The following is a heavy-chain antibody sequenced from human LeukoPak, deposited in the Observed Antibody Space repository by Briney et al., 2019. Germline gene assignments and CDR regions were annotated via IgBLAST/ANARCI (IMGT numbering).Heavy chain of an antibody. V-gene: IGHV3-30*04. CDR1: GFTFSSYA. D-gene: IGHD5-12*01. J-gene: IGHJ4*02. CDR3: AKMLATIGFGHYFDY. Sequence: GGSLRLSCAAFGFTFSSYAMHWVRQAPGKGLEWVAVISYDGSNKYYADSVKGRFTISRDNSKNTLYLQMNSLRAEDTAVYYCAKMLATIGFGHYFDYWGQGTLVTVSS. CDR2: ISYDGSNK.